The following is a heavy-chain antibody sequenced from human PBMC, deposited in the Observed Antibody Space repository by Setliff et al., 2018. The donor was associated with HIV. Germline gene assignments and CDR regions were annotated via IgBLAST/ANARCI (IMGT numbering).Heavy chain of an antibody. CDR2: IYTSGSTSGST. V-gene: IGHV4-61*09. J-gene: IGHJ4*02. Sequence: TLSLTCTVSGGSISRGDYYWNWIRQPAGKGLEWIGHIYTSGSTSGSTYYNPSLKSRVIISVDMSKNQFSLNLNSVTAADAAVYYCTGDYNSGSYRFDYWGQGTPVTVSS. CDR3: TGDYNSGSYRFDY. CDR1: GGSISRGDYY. D-gene: IGHD3-10*01.